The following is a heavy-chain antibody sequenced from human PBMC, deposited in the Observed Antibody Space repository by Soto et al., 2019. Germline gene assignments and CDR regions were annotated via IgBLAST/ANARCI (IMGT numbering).Heavy chain of an antibody. Sequence: PVGSLRLSCAASVFTFSSYAMHWVRHSPGKGLEWVAVISYDGSNKYYADSVKGRFTISRDNSKNTLYLQMNSLRAEDTAVYYCARGKIIGRDIVVVPADMEGYGMDVWGQGTTVTV. CDR1: VFTFSSYA. CDR2: ISYDGSNK. J-gene: IGHJ6*02. CDR3: ARGKIIGRDIVVVPADMEGYGMDV. D-gene: IGHD2-2*01. V-gene: IGHV3-30-3*01.